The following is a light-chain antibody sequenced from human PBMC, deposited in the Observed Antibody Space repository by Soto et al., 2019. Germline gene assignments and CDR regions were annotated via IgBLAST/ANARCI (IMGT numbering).Light chain of an antibody. J-gene: IGKJ4*01. CDR2: KAS. CDR3: QQYNSYPLT. V-gene: IGKV1-5*03. CDR1: QSISSW. Sequence: DLQMTQSPSTLSASVGDRVTITCRASQSISSWLAWYQQKPGKAPNLLIYKASSLESGVPSRFSGSGSGTEFTLTISSLQPDDFATYYCQQYNSYPLTCGGGPKVEIK.